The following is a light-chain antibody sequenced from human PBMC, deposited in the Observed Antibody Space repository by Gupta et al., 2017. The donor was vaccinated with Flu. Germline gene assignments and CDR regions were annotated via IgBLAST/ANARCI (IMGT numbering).Light chain of an antibody. CDR3: WQEYSTPCT. CDR1: QRVLYSSNNKNY. J-gene: IGKJ2*02. V-gene: IGKV4-1*01. Sequence: DIVMTHSPDSLAVSLRERATINFKSTQRVLYSSNNKNYLAWYQQKPGQPPKLLIYCGSTPRSAVLHRFSSSRSSGDFTLTISSRQAEDVAVYYCWQEYSTPCTFGQGTKVEIK. CDR2: CGS.